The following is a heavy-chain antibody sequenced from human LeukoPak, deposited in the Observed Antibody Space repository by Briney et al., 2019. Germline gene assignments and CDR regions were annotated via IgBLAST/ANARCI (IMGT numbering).Heavy chain of an antibody. V-gene: IGHV4-34*01. CDR3: ARAHYYDSSGYLPADNWFDP. CDR2: INHSGST. CDR1: GGSFSGYY. Sequence: PSETLSLTCAVYGGSFSGYYWSWIRQPPGKGLEWIGEINHSGSTNYNPSLKSRVTISVDTSKNQFSLKLSSVTAADTAVYYCARAHYYDSSGYLPADNWFDPWGQGTLVTVSS. J-gene: IGHJ5*02. D-gene: IGHD3-22*01.